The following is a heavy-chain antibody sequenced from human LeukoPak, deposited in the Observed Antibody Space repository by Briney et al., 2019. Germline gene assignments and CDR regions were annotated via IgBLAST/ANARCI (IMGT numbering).Heavy chain of an antibody. Sequence: PSETLSLTCAVYDGSFSGYYWSWIRQPPGKGLEWIGEINHSGSTNYNPSLKSRVTISVDTSKNQFSLKLSSVTAADTAVYYCARMWMGYDSSGYYSSTWFDPWGQGTLVTVSS. V-gene: IGHV4-34*01. CDR2: INHSGST. CDR1: DGSFSGYY. J-gene: IGHJ5*02. D-gene: IGHD3-22*01. CDR3: ARMWMGYDSSGYYSSTWFDP.